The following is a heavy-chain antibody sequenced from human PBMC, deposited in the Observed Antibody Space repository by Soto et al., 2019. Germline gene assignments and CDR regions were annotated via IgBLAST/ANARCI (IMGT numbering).Heavy chain of an antibody. V-gene: IGHV3-30*18. Sequence: QVQLVESGGGVVQPGRSLRLSCAASGFTFSSYGMHWVRQAPGKGLEWVAVISYDGSNKYYADSVKGRFTISRDNSKNTLYLQMNSLRGEDTAVYYCAKDSREQEQLDPHYNYYYGRDVWGQGTTVTVPS. D-gene: IGHD6-13*01. CDR2: ISYDGSNK. CDR3: AKDSREQEQLDPHYNYYYGRDV. CDR1: GFTFSSYG. J-gene: IGHJ6*02.